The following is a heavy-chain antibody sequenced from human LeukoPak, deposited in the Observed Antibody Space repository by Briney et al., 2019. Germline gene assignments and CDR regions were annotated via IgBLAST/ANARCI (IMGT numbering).Heavy chain of an antibody. CDR1: GFTFSDYY. D-gene: IGHD6-19*01. V-gene: IGHV3-11*04. Sequence: GGSLRLSCAASGFTFSDYYMSWIRQAPGKGLEWVSYISSSGSTIYYADSVKGRFTISRDNAKNSLYLQMNSLRAEDTAVYYCARGEASSGWYTPHFGYWGQGTLVTVSS. CDR3: ARGEASSGWYTPHFGY. CDR2: ISSSGSTI. J-gene: IGHJ4*02.